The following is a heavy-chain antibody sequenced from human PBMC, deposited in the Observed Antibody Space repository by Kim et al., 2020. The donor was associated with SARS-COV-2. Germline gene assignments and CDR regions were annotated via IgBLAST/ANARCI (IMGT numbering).Heavy chain of an antibody. V-gene: IGHV3-43*02. CDR1: GFTFDDYA. Sequence: GGSLRLSCAASGFTFDDYAMHWVRQAPGKGLEWVSLISGDGGSTYYADSVKGRFTISRDNSKNSLYLQMNSLRTEDTALYYCAKDPYLGGSSSGGIIDYWGQGTLVTVSS. CDR2: ISGDGGST. J-gene: IGHJ4*02. D-gene: IGHD6-6*01. CDR3: AKDPYLGGSSSGGIIDY.